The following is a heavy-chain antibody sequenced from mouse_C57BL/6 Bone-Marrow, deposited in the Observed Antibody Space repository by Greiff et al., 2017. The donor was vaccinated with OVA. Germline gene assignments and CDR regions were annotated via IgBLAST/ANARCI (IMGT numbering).Heavy chain of an antibody. CDR1: GFTFSSYT. CDR3: ARRRITTEGFAY. V-gene: IGHV5-9*01. Sequence: EVQPVESGGGLVKPGGSLKLSCAASGFTFSSYTMSWVRQTPEKRLEWVATISGGGGNTYYPDSVKGRFTISRDNAKNTLYLQMSSLRSEDTALYYCARRRITTEGFAYWGQGTLVTVSA. CDR2: ISGGGGNT. D-gene: IGHD1-1*01. J-gene: IGHJ3*01.